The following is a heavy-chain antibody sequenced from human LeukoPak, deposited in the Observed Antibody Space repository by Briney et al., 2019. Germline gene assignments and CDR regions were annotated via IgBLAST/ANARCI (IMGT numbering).Heavy chain of an antibody. J-gene: IGHJ4*02. D-gene: IGHD3-16*02. CDR2: IYYSGST. Sequence: NSSETLSLTCTLSGGSISSYYWSWIRQPPGKGLEWIGYIYYSGSTNYNPSLKSRVTISVDTSKNQFSLKLSSVTAADTAVYYCASYDYVWGSYQCWGQGTLVTVSS. CDR3: ASYDYVWGSYQC. CDR1: GGSISSYY. V-gene: IGHV4-59*01.